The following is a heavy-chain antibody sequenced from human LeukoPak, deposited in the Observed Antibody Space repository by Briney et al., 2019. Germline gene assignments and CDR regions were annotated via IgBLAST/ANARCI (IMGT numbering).Heavy chain of an antibody. D-gene: IGHD3-10*01. CDR2: ISGSGGST. Sequence: PGGSLRPSCAASGFTFSSYAMSWVRQAPRKGLEWVSAISGSGGSTYYADSVKGRFTISRDNSKNTLYLQMSSLGAEDTAVYYCAKDLLGGSGIPFDYWGQGTLVTVSS. CDR3: AKDLLGGSGIPFDY. V-gene: IGHV3-23*01. J-gene: IGHJ4*02. CDR1: GFTFSSYA.